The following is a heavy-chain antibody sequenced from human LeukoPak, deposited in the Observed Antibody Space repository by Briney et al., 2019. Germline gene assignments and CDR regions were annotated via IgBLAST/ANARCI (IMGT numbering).Heavy chain of an antibody. Sequence: ASVKVSCKASGYTFTSYDINWVRQATGQGLGWMGWMNPNSGNTGYAQKFQGRVTMTRNTSISTAYMELSSLRSEDTAVYYCARYVRGGIWGSYRTADYWGQGTLVTVSS. CDR3: ARYVRGGIWGSYRTADY. V-gene: IGHV1-8*01. D-gene: IGHD3-16*02. CDR1: GYTFTSYD. J-gene: IGHJ4*02. CDR2: MNPNSGNT.